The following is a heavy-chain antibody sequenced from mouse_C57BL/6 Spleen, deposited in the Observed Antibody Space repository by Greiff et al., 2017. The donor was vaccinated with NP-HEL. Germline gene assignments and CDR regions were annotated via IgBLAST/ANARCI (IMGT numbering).Heavy chain of an antibody. CDR1: GYTFTSYW. V-gene: IGHV1-69*01. J-gene: IGHJ3*01. CDR2: IDPSDSYT. D-gene: IGHD1-1*01. Sequence: QVQLQQPGAELVMPGASVKLSCKASGYTFTSYWMHWVKQRPGQGLEWIGEIDPSDSYTNYNQKFKGKSTLTVDKSSRTAYMQLSSLTSEDSAVYYCARRASLLLRSWFAYWGQGTLVTVSA. CDR3: ARRASLLLRSWFAY.